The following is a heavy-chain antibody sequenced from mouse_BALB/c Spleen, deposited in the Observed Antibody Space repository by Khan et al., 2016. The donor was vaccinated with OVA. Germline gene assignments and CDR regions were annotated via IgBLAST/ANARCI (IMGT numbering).Heavy chain of an antibody. Sequence: EVQLQESGPGLVKPSQSLSLTCTVTGYSITSEYAWNWIRQFPGNKLEWMGYIYYSGNTRLNPSLKSRTSITRDTSKNQFFLQLNSLTTEDTATYYCARKDYYDYDPFPFWGQGTLVTVSA. CDR2: IYYSGNT. CDR3: ARKDYYDYDPFPF. CDR1: GYSITSEYA. D-gene: IGHD2-4*01. V-gene: IGHV3-2*02. J-gene: IGHJ3*01.